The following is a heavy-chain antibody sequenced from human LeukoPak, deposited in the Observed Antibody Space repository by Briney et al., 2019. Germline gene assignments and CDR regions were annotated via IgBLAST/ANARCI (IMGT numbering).Heavy chain of an antibody. Sequence: GGSLRLSCAASGFTFSSYDMHWVRQATGKGLEWVSAIGTAGDTYYPGSVKGRFTISRENAKNSLYLQMNSLRAGDTAVYYCARGILQYRYYYGMDVWGQGTTVTVSS. D-gene: IGHD4-11*01. CDR1: GFTFSSYD. V-gene: IGHV3-13*01. CDR3: ARGILQYRYYYGMDV. J-gene: IGHJ6*02. CDR2: IGTAGDT.